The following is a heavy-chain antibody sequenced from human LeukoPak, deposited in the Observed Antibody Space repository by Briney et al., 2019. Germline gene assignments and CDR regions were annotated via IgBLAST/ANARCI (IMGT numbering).Heavy chain of an antibody. V-gene: IGHV1-69*04. CDR2: IIPILGIA. CDR1: GGTFSSYA. CDR3: ARDAYYYDSSGYTAGGGDYYGMDV. J-gene: IGHJ6*02. Sequence: ASVKVSCKASGGTFSSYAISWVRQAPGQGLEWMGRIIPILGIANYAQKFQGRVTITADKSTSTAYMELSSLRSEDTAVYYCARDAYYYDSSGYTAGGGDYYGMDVWGQGTTVTVSS. D-gene: IGHD3-22*01.